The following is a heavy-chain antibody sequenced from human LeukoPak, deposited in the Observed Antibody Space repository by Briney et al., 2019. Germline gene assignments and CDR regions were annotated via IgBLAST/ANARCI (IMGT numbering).Heavy chain of an antibody. V-gene: IGHV1-18*04. CDR3: ARGDYYDSSGYFPGMNY. D-gene: IGHD3-22*01. CDR2: ISDYTGNT. Sequence: ASVKVSCKASGYTFTNYAITWVRQAPGQGLEWMGWISDYTGNTNYAQKFQGRVTMTTDTSSSTAYMELRSLRFDDTAVYYCARGDYYDSSGYFPGMNYWGQGTLVTVSS. J-gene: IGHJ4*02. CDR1: GYTFTNYA.